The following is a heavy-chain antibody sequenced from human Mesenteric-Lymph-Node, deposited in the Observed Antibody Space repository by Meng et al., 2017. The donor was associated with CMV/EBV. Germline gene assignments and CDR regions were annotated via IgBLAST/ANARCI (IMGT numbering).Heavy chain of an antibody. D-gene: IGHD2-2*01. V-gene: IGHV3-74*01. Sequence: GESLKISCAASGFTFSSYWMHWVRQAPGKGLVWVSRINSDGSSTSYADSVKGRFTISRDNAKNSLYLQMNSLRAEDTAVYYCARGGYCTGTSCSGLYFYHWGQGTLVTVSS. CDR1: GFTFSSYW. J-gene: IGHJ1*01. CDR2: INSDGSST. CDR3: ARGGYCTGTSCSGLYFYH.